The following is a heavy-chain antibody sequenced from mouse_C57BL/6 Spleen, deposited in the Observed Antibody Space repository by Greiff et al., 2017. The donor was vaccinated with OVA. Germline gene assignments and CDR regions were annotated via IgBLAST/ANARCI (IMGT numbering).Heavy chain of an antibody. CDR1: GYTFTSYW. CDR2: IDPSDSYT. J-gene: IGHJ1*03. V-gene: IGHV1-69*01. Sequence: QVQLQQPGAELVMPGASVKLSCKASGYTFTSYWMHWVKQRPGQGLEWIGEIDPSDSYTNYNQKFKGKSTLTVDRSSSTAYMQLSSLTSEDSAVYYCAHWYFDVWGTGTTVTVSS. CDR3: AHWYFDV.